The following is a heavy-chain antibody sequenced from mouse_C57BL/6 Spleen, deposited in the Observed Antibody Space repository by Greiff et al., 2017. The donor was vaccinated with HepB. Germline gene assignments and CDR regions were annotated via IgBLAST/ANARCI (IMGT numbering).Heavy chain of an antibody. CDR2: IYPGDGDT. V-gene: IGHV1-82*01. D-gene: IGHD1-1*01. J-gene: IGHJ2*01. CDR3: ASGHYYGSRTTLFFDY. CDR1: GYAFSSSW. Sequence: VQVVESGPELVKPGASVKISCKASGYAFSSSWMNWVKQRPGKGLEWIGRIYPGDGDTNYNGKFKGKATLTADKSSSTAYMQLSSLTSEDSAVYFCASGHYYGSRTTLFFDYWGQGTTLTVSS.